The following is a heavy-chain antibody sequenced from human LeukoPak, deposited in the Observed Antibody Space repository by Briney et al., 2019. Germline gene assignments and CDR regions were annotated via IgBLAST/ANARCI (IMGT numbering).Heavy chain of an antibody. V-gene: IGHV3-48*01. J-gene: IGHJ5*02. CDR1: GFTFSSYS. CDR3: ARDVAYGTFSKWFDP. D-gene: IGHD2-21*01. CDR2: ISSSSSTI. Sequence: GGSLRLSCAASGFTFSSYSMNWVRQAPGKGLEWVSYISSSSSTIYYADSVKGRFTISRDNSKNTLYLQMNSLRAGDSAVYYCARDVAYGTFSKWFDPWGQGTLVTVSS.